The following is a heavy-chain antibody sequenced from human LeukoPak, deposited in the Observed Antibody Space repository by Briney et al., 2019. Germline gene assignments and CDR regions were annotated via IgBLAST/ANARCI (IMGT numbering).Heavy chain of an antibody. J-gene: IGHJ5*02. CDR2: IYYSGST. D-gene: IGHD2-2*01. Sequence: SETLSLTCTVSGGSISSSSYYWGWIRPPPGKGLEWIGSIYYSGSTYYNPSLKSRVTISVDTSKNQFSLKLSSVTAADTAVYYCARGSTSFNWFDPWGQGTLVTVSS. CDR1: GGSISSSSYY. V-gene: IGHV4-39*07. CDR3: ARGSTSFNWFDP.